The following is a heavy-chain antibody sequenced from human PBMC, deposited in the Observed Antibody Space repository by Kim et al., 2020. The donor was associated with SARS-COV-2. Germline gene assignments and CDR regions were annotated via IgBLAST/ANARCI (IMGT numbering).Heavy chain of an antibody. D-gene: IGHD3-9*01. J-gene: IGHJ6*02. CDR2: ISPYNGNT. V-gene: IGHV1-18*04. CDR3: ARDGEQRYFDWYHYYYGMDV. CDR1: GYTFTSYG. Sequence: ASVKVSCKASGYTFTSYGISWVRQAPGQGLEWMGWISPYNGNTNYAQKFQGRVTMTTDTSTSTAYMELRSLRSDETAVYYCARDGEQRYFDWYHYYYGMDVWGQGTTVTASS.